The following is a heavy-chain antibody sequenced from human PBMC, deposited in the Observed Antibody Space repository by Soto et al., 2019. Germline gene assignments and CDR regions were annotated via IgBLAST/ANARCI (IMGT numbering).Heavy chain of an antibody. CDR1: GYTFTTYS. Sequence: ASVKFSCKSSGYTFTTYSMHWVRQAPGQRLEWMGWIHAGNGNTEHSQKFQGRVTITRDTSASTAYLELGSLRSEDTAVYYCARSDCSSTSCYNYYDYGMDVWGQGTSVTVS. J-gene: IGHJ6*02. CDR2: IHAGNGNT. V-gene: IGHV1-3*01. D-gene: IGHD2-2*01. CDR3: ARSDCSSTSCYNYYDYGMDV.